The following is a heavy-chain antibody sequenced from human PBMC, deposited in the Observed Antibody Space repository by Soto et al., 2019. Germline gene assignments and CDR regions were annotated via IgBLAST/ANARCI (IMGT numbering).Heavy chain of an antibody. CDR1: GGSISSSSYY. D-gene: IGHD6-19*01. CDR2: IYYSGST. CDR3: ARHEAVAIIAAPDY. Sequence: SETLSLTCTVSGGSISSSSYYWGWIRQPPGKGLEWIGSIYYSGSTYYNPSLKSRVTISVDTSKNQFSLKLSSVTAADTAVYYCARHEAVAIIAAPDYWGQGTLVTVSS. J-gene: IGHJ4*02. V-gene: IGHV4-39*01.